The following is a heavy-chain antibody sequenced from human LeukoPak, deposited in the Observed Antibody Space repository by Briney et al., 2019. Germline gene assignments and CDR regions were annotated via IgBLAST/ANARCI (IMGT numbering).Heavy chain of an antibody. J-gene: IGHJ4*02. Sequence: SETLSLTCTVSGGSISSSSYYWGWIRRPPGKGLEWIGSIYYSGSTYYSPSLKSRVTISVDTSKNQFSLKLSSVTAADTAVYYCARFRSAFDYWGQGTLVTVSS. CDR2: IYYSGST. V-gene: IGHV4-39*01. CDR3: ARFRSAFDY. CDR1: GGSISSSSYY. D-gene: IGHD2-15*01.